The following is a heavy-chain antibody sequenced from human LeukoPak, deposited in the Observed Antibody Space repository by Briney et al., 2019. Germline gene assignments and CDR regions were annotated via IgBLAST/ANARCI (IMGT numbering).Heavy chain of an antibody. J-gene: IGHJ4*02. V-gene: IGHV3-23*01. D-gene: IGHD5-18*01. Sequence: SGGSLRLSCAASGFTVSTFAMIWVRQPPGRGLEWVSSIFPSGGEIHYADCVRGRFTISRDNSKRSLSLQMNSMRAEDTAIYYCATYRQVLLPFESWGQGTLVTVSS. CDR1: GFTVSTFA. CDR3: ATYRQVLLPFES. CDR2: IFPSGGEI.